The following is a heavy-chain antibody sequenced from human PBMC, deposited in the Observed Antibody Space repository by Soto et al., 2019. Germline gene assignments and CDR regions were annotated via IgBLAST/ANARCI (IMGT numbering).Heavy chain of an antibody. J-gene: IGHJ4*02. CDR2: IYYSGST. V-gene: IGHV4-39*01. CDR3: ARPGYYYGSGSLFDY. D-gene: IGHD3-10*01. Sequence: QPPGKGLEWIGSIYYSGSTYYNPSLKSRVTISVDTSKNQFSLKLSSVTAADTAVYYCARPGYYYGSGSLFDYWGQGTLVTVSS.